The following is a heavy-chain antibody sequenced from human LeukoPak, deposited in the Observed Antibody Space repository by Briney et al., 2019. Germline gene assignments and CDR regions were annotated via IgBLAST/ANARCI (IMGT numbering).Heavy chain of an antibody. CDR3: ARGVRVGATIAFDI. J-gene: IGHJ3*02. Sequence: GGSLRLSCAASGFTFSSYWMSWVRQAPGKGLEWVADIKQDGSGKYYVDSVKGRFTISRDNAKNSLYLQMNSLRAEDTAVYYCARGVRVGATIAFDIWGQGTMVTVSS. CDR2: IKQDGSGK. CDR1: GFTFSSYW. D-gene: IGHD1-26*01. V-gene: IGHV3-7*03.